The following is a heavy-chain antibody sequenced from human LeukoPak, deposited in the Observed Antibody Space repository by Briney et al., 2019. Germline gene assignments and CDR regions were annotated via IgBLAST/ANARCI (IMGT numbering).Heavy chain of an antibody. J-gene: IGHJ5*02. V-gene: IGHV1-69*05. CDR3: ARGPRRIVVVPAAMDNWFDP. CDR2: IIPIFGTA. D-gene: IGHD2-2*01. CDR1: GGTFSSYA. Sequence: ASVKVSCKASGGTFSSYAISWVRQAPGQGLEWMGGIIPIFGTANYAQKFQGRVTITTDESTSTAYMELSSLRSEDTAVYYCARGPRRIVVVPAAMDNWFDPWGQGTLVTVSS.